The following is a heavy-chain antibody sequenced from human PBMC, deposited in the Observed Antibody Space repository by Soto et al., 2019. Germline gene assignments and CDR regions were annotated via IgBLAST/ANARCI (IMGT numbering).Heavy chain of an antibody. CDR1: GFTFSSYG. CDR2: IWYDGSNK. J-gene: IGHJ6*02. Sequence: PGGSLRLSCAASGFTFSSYGMHWVRQAPGKGLEWVAVIWYDGSNKYYADSVKGRFTISRDNSKNTLYLQMNSLRAEDTAVYYCARDLAVAGNHYYYYGMDVWGQGTTVTVSS. D-gene: IGHD6-19*01. V-gene: IGHV3-33*01. CDR3: ARDLAVAGNHYYYYGMDV.